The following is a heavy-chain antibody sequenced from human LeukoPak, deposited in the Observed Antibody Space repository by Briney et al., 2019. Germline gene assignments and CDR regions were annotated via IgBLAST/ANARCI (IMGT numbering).Heavy chain of an antibody. V-gene: IGHV1-18*01. CDR1: DYTFSTYV. J-gene: IGHJ4*02. D-gene: IGHD4-17*01. CDR3: ATAQDYGEYVLGYFDY. Sequence: ASVRVSCKASDYTFSTYVISWVRQAPGQGPEWMGWISPYKYNAIYAQKFQGRLTMTTDTSTGTAYMELRSLTTDDTAVYYCATAQDYGEYVLGYFDYWGQGTLVTVSS. CDR2: ISPYKYNA.